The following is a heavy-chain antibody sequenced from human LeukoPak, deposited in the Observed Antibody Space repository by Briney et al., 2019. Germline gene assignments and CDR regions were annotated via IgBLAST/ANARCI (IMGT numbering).Heavy chain of an antibody. V-gene: IGHV3-21*01. CDR1: GYTFSSYS. D-gene: IGHD5-18*01. J-gene: IGHJ4*02. CDR3: ARVRGCSYAQYYFDY. CDR2: ISSSSSYI. Sequence: GGSLRLSCAASGYTFSSYSMNWVRQAPGKGLEWVSSISSSSSYIYYADSVKGRFTISRDNAKNSLYLQMNSLRAEDTAVYYCARVRGCSYAQYYFDYWGQGTLVTVSS.